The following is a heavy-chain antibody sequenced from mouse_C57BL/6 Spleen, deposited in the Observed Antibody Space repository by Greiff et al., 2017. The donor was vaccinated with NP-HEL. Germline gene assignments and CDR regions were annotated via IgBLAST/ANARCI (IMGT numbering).Heavy chain of an antibody. Sequence: DVKLVESGGGLVQPKGSLKLSCAASGFSFNTYAMNWVRPAPGKGLEWVARIRSKSNNYATYYADSVKDRFTISRDDSESMLYLQMNNLKTEDTAMYYCVSQGGGYYEYFDVWGTGTTVTVSS. J-gene: IGHJ1*03. CDR3: VSQGGGYYEYFDV. CDR2: IRSKSNNYAT. CDR1: GFSFNTYA. D-gene: IGHD2-3*01. V-gene: IGHV10-1*01.